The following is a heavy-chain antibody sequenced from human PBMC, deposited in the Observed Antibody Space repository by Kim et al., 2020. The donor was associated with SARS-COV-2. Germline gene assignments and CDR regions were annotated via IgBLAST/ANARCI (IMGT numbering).Heavy chain of an antibody. CDR1: GFTFSNYG. V-gene: IGHV3-33*01. Sequence: GGSLRLSCAASGFTFSNYGMHWVRQAPGKGLEWVAVIWYDGSNKYYADSVKGRFTISRDNSKNTLYLQMSSLRAEDTAVYYCARAGLDSKDFDYWGQGTLVTVSS. D-gene: IGHD4-4*01. J-gene: IGHJ4*02. CDR2: IWYDGSNK. CDR3: ARAGLDSKDFDY.